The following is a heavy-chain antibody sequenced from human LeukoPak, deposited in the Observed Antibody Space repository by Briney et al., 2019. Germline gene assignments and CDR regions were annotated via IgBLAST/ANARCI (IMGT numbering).Heavy chain of an antibody. D-gene: IGHD5-12*01. J-gene: IGHJ4*02. Sequence: GGSLRLSCAASGFTFSSYGMHWVRQAPGKGLEWVAVISYDGSNKYYADSVKGRFTISRDNSKNTLYLQMNSLRAEDTAVYYCARGCNRASGPYCFDTGAQGTLVTVSS. CDR3: ARGCNRASGPYCFDT. V-gene: IGHV3-30*03. CDR2: ISYDGSNK. CDR1: GFTFSSYG.